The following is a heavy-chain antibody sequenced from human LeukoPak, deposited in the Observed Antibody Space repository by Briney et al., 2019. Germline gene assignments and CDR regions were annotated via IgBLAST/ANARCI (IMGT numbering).Heavy chain of an antibody. CDR2: ISYDGSNK. J-gene: IGHJ3*02. V-gene: IGHV3-30*14. CDR1: GFTFSSYA. D-gene: IGHD1-26*01. Sequence: GGSLRLSCAASGFTFSSYAMHWVRQAPGKGLEWVAVISYDGSNKYYADSVKGRFTISRDNSENTLYLQMNSLRAEDTAVYYCARGGSYLSAFDIWGQGTMVTVSS. CDR3: ARGGSYLSAFDI.